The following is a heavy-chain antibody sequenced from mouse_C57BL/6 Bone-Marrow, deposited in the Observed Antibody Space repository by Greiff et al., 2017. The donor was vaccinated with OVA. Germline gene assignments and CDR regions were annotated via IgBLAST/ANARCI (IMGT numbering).Heavy chain of an antibody. V-gene: IGHV14-3*01. CDR1: GFNIKNTY. J-gene: IGHJ3*01. Sequence: EVQLQQSVAELVRPGASVKLSCTASGFNIKNTYMHWVKQRPEQGLEWIGRIDPANGNTKYAPKFQGKATITADTSSNTAYLQLSSLTSEDTAIYYCAIHITLCSNGAWFAYWGQGTLVTVSA. D-gene: IGHD6-1*01. CDR2: IDPANGNT. CDR3: AIHITLCSNGAWFAY.